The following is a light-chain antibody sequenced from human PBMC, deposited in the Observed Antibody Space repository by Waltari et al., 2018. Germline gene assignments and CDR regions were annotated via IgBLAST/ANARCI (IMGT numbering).Light chain of an antibody. CDR1: RRYVGCYDF. J-gene: IGLJ2*01. CDR3: SSYTSISTSVV. V-gene: IGLV2-14*03. Sequence: QSALTQPASVSGSPGQSITISCTGTRRYVGCYDFVSWYPQYPGKTPKRVIYDVYYRPAGVADLFSASKSGNTASLTISGLQTEDEADYYCSSYTSISTSVVFGGGTKLTVL. CDR2: DVY.